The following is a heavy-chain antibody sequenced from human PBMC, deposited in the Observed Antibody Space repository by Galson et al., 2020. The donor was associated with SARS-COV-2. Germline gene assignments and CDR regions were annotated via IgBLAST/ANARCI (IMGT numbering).Heavy chain of an antibody. CDR3: ARDSRNWGEFDY. CDR2: IYYSGST. V-gene: IGHV4-30-4*01. J-gene: IGHJ4*02. Sequence: SETLSLTCTVSGGSISSGDYFWSWIRQPPGKGLEWIGFIYYSGSTYYNPSLKSRVTISIDTSKNQFSLKLSSVTAADTAVYYCARDSRNWGEFDYWGQGTLVTVSS. D-gene: IGHD7-27*01. CDR1: GGSISSGDYF.